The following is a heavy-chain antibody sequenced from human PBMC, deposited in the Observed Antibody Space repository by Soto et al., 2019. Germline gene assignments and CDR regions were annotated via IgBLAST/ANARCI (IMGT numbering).Heavy chain of an antibody. V-gene: IGHV4-59*08. CDR3: NGGGTTDYIDF. Sequence: SETLSLTCTVSGASISRYYWSLIRQPPGKGLEWIGYLYYSGSTIYNPSLKSRVTISVDTSKNQFSLKLSPVTSADTAVYYCNGGGTTDYIDFWGQGTLVTVSS. J-gene: IGHJ4*02. CDR2: LYYSGST. CDR1: GASISRYY. D-gene: IGHD4-4*01.